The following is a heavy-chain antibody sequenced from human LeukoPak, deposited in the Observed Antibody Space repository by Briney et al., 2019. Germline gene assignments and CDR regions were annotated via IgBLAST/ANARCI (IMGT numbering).Heavy chain of an antibody. V-gene: IGHV1-2*02. CDR1: GYTFTGYY. Sequence: ASVKVSCKAPGYTFTGYYMHWVRQAPGQGLEWMGWINPNSGGTNYAQKFQGRVTMTRDTSISTAYMELSRLRSDDTAVYYCARFRSGRMLRNNWFDPWGQGTLVTVSS. J-gene: IGHJ5*02. D-gene: IGHD3-10*01. CDR3: ARFRSGRMLRNNWFDP. CDR2: INPNSGGT.